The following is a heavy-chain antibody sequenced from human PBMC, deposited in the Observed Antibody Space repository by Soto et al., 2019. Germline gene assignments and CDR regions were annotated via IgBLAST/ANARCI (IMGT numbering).Heavy chain of an antibody. V-gene: IGHV4-39*01. Sequence: QLQLQESGPGLVKPSETLSLTCTVSGGSISSSSYYWGWIRQPPGKGLEWIGSIYYSGSTYYNPSLKSRVTISVDTSKNQFALKLSSVTAADTAVYYCARQWAAGVHYWGQGTLVTVSS. D-gene: IGHD7-27*01. CDR3: ARQWAAGVHY. J-gene: IGHJ4*02. CDR1: GGSISSSSYY. CDR2: IYYSGST.